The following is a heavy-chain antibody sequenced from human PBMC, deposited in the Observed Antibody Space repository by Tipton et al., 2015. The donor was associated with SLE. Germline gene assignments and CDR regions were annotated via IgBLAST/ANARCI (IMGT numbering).Heavy chain of an antibody. CDR2: IYYSGRT. CDR1: GGSISSHY. Sequence: TLSLTCTVSGGSISSHYWGWIRHPPGKGLEWIGSIYYSGRTYYNPSLKSRGTISIDTSKNQFSLKLSSVTAADTAVYYCARPDDSGSYAFDIWGQGTMVTVSS. D-gene: IGHD3-10*01. CDR3: ARPDDSGSYAFDI. V-gene: IGHV4-39*07. J-gene: IGHJ3*02.